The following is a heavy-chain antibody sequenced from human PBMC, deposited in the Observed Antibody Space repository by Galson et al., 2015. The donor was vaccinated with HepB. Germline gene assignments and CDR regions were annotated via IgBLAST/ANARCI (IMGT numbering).Heavy chain of an antibody. Sequence: SVKVSCKASGYTFTSYGISWVRQAPGQGLEWMGRIIPILGIANYAQKFQGRVTMTTDTSTSTAYMELRSLRSDDTAVYYCARDPQVVPAAPYGMDVWGQGTTVTVSS. CDR3: ARDPQVVPAAPYGMDV. CDR2: IIPILGIA. J-gene: IGHJ6*02. CDR1: GYTFTSYG. V-gene: IGHV1-18*01. D-gene: IGHD2-2*01.